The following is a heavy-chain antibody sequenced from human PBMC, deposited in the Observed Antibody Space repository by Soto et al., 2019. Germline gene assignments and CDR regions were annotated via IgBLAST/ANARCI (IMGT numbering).Heavy chain of an antibody. D-gene: IGHD2-2*01. CDR2: IRYDGSDR. CDR1: GFTFSSYG. V-gene: IGHV3-30*02. Sequence: GGSLRLSCAASGFTFSSYGMHWVRQAPGKGLEWVANIRYDGSDRYYADSVRGRFTISRDNSKKTLYLEMDSLGAEDTAVYYCARDLGGYALGYYFDYWGQGTQVTVSS. J-gene: IGHJ4*02. CDR3: ARDLGGYALGYYFDY.